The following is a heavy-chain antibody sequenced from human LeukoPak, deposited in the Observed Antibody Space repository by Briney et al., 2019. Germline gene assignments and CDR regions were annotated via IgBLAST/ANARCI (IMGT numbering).Heavy chain of an antibody. D-gene: IGHD2-2*01. CDR1: GSSINTYY. V-gene: IGHV4-59*01. CDR3: ARGGGSSSPRGTWFDP. J-gene: IGHJ5*02. Sequence: PSETLSLTCTVSGSSINTYYWNWMRQSPGKGLEWIGYIYDNGNTNFNASLKSRVTISVDTSKKQVSLKLSSVTAADTAIYYCARGGGSSSPRGTWFDPWGQRTLVIVSS. CDR2: IYDNGNT.